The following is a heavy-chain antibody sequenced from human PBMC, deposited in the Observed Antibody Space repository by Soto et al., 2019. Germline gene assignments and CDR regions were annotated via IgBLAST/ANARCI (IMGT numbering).Heavy chain of an antibody. J-gene: IGHJ4*02. V-gene: IGHV1-3*01. Sequence: GASVKVSCKASGYTFTSYAMHWVRQAPGQRLEWMGWINAGNGNTKYSQKFQGRVTITRDTSASTAYMELSSLRSEDTAVYYCARDRGALGAIYRSWYFDYWGQGTLVTVSS. CDR1: GYTFTSYA. CDR2: INAGNGNT. CDR3: ARDRGALGAIYRSWYFDY. D-gene: IGHD3-10*01.